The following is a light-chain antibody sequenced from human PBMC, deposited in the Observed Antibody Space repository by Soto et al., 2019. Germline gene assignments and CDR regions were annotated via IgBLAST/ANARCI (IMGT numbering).Light chain of an antibody. CDR1: QTISSW. CDR3: QQSYSTPRT. V-gene: IGKV1-39*01. CDR2: AAS. J-gene: IGKJ1*01. Sequence: DIQMTQSPSTLSGSVGDRFTITCRAIQTISSWLAWYQQKPGEAPKLLIYAASSLQSGVPSRFSGSGSGTDFTLTISSLQPEDFATYYCQQSYSTPRTFGQGTKVDIK.